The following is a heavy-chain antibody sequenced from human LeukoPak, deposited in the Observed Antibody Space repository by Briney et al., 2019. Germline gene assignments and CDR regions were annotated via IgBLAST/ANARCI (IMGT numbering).Heavy chain of an antibody. CDR1: GFTFSSYA. V-gene: IGHV3-23*01. CDR2: ISGSGGST. CDR3: AKDLDYGDLYYYYYGMDV. J-gene: IGHJ6*02. Sequence: PGGSLRLSCAASGFTFSSYAMSWVRQAPGKGLEWVSAISGSGGSTYYADSVKGRFTISRDNSKNTLYLQMNSLRAEDTAVYYCAKDLDYGDLYYYYYGMDVWGQGTTVTVSS. D-gene: IGHD4-17*01.